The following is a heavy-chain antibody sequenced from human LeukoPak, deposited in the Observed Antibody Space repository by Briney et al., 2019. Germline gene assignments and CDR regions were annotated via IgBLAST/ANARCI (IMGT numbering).Heavy chain of an antibody. J-gene: IGHJ4*02. CDR2: IYSGGSI. D-gene: IGHD5-18*01. Sequence: GGSLRLSCAVSGFTVSSNYMTWVRQAPGKGLEWVSVIYSGGSIYYADSVKGRFTISRDISKNTVDLQLNSLRAEDTAVYYCASGKETSMAQGYWGQGALVTVSS. V-gene: IGHV3-53*01. CDR1: GFTVSSNY. CDR3: ASGKETSMAQGY.